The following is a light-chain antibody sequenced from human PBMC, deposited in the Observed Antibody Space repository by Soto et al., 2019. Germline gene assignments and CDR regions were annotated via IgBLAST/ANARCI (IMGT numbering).Light chain of an antibody. CDR3: QSYDSSLSGVV. CDR1: SSNIGAGYD. Sequence: QSVLTQPPSVPGAPGQRVTISCTGSSSNIGAGYDVHWYQQLPGTAPKLLIYGNSNRPSGVPDRFSGSKAGTSASLAITGLQAEDEADYYCQSYDSSLSGVVFGGGTQLIVL. CDR2: GNS. V-gene: IGLV1-40*01. J-gene: IGLJ2*01.